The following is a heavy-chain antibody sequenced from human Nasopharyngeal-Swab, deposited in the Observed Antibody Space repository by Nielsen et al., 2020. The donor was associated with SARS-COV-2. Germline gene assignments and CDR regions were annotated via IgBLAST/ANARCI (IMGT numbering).Heavy chain of an antibody. Sequence: RQAPGKGLEWIGTVYYSGSTYYNPSLKSRVTVSVDTSKNQFSLTLTSMTAADTAAYYCATSGDSDHDSGLDYWGQGTLVTVSS. D-gene: IGHD5-12*01. CDR2: VYYSGST. J-gene: IGHJ4*02. CDR3: ATSGDSDHDSGLDY. V-gene: IGHV4-39*01.